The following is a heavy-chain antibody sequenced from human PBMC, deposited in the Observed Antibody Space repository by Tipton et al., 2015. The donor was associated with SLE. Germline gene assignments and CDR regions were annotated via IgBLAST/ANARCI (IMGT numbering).Heavy chain of an antibody. Sequence: GLVKPSETLSLTCTVSGGSISSHYWSWIRQPPGKGLEWIGYIYYSGSTNYNPSLKSRVTISVDTSKNQFSLKLSSVTAADTAVYYCARGMTAPDYWGQGTLVTVSS. CDR1: GGSISSHY. J-gene: IGHJ4*02. CDR3: ARGMTAPDY. CDR2: IYYSGST. D-gene: IGHD2-21*02. V-gene: IGHV4-59*11.